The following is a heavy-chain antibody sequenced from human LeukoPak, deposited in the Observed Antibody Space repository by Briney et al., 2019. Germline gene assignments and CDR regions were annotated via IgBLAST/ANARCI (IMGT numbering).Heavy chain of an antibody. CDR2: ISYIGTT. CDR1: GDSISSRTSDF. J-gene: IGHJ4*02. D-gene: IGHD2-15*01. CDR3: ARRNRYCNGGSCAHHHDS. Sequence: PSETLSLTCTVSGDSISSRTSDFWGWIRQSPGKGLEWIAEISYIGTTFYNPSLESRVSISLDTSKNQFSLKLNAVTAADTALYYCARRNRYCNGGSCAHHHDSWGQGTPVTVSS. V-gene: IGHV4-39*07.